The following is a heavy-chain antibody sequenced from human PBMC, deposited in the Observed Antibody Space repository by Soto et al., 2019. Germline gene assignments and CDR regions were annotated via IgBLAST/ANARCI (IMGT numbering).Heavy chain of an antibody. CDR2: INHSGST. Sequence: QVQLQQWGAGLLKPSETLSLTCAVYGGSFSGYYWSWIRQPPGKGLEWIGEINHSGSTNYNPSLKSRVTISVDTSKNQFSLKLSSVTAADTAVYYWARGGKVRGVSSPQGWFDPWGQGTLVTVSS. V-gene: IGHV4-34*01. J-gene: IGHJ5*02. CDR3: ARGGKVRGVSSPQGWFDP. CDR1: GGSFSGYY. D-gene: IGHD3-10*01.